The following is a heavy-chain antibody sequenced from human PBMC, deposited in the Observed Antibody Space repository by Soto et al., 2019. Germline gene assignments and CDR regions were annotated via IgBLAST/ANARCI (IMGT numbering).Heavy chain of an antibody. CDR1: GGAIGSTNW. V-gene: IGHV4-4*02. CDR3: ATLPPRIVVSLLPIPT. D-gene: IGHD2-21*01. Sequence: SVTLSLTCVVCGGAIGSTNWWTWSGQPPGKRLEWIGEIYHNGSPTYSPSLRGRGTISVDKSNNQFSLRLRSVTAADTAVYYCATLPPRIVVSLLPIPTWGQGILVX. CDR2: IYHNGSP. J-gene: IGHJ5*02.